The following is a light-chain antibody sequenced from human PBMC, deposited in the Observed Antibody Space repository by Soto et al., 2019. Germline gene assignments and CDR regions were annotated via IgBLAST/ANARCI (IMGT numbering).Light chain of an antibody. CDR1: QRISGW. CDR3: QQYNSYPLT. J-gene: IGKJ5*01. CDR2: DAS. V-gene: IGKV1-5*01. Sequence: DIQMTQSPSTLSASVGDRVTITCRASQRISGWLAWYQQRPGKAPKVLIFDASSLESEVPSRFSGSGSGTEFTLTISSLQPDDFATYYCQQYNSYPLTFGQGTRLEIK.